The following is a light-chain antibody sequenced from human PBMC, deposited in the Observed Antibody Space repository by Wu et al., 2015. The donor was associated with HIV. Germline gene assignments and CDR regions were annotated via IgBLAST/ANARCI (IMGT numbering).Light chain of an antibody. CDR3: QHYGTSPPYT. CDR1: QSVSSTS. CDR2: GAS. J-gene: IGKJ2*01. Sequence: EIVMTQSPATLSVSPGERATLSCRASQSVSSTSLAWYQQKSGQAPKLLIYGASNRATGIPDRFSGGGSGTDFTLTISRLEPEDFAVYYCQHYGTSPPYTFGQGTKLEIK. V-gene: IGKV3-20*01.